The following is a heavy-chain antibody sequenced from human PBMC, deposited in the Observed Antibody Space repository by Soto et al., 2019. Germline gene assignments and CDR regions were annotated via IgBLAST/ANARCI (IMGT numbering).Heavy chain of an antibody. Sequence: ASVKVSCKASGYTFTSYGISWVRQAPGQGLEWMGWISAYNGNTNYAQKLQGRVTMTTDTSTSTAYMELRSLRSDDTAVYYCARDHSSGWVNSYYYYYYMDVWGKGTTVTVSS. CDR1: GYTFTSYG. CDR2: ISAYNGNT. CDR3: ARDHSSGWVNSYYYYYYMDV. D-gene: IGHD6-19*01. V-gene: IGHV1-18*01. J-gene: IGHJ6*03.